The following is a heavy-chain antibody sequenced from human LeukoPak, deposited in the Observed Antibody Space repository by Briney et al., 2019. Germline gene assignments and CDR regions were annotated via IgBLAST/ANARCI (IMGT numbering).Heavy chain of an antibody. Sequence: GGSLRLSCAASGFTFSSYGMHWVRQAPGKGLEWVAFIRYDGSNKYYADSVKGRFTISRDNSKNTLYLQMNSLRAEDTAVYYCAKEYDSSGYNDAFDIWGQGTMVTVSS. J-gene: IGHJ3*02. CDR2: IRYDGSNK. D-gene: IGHD3-22*01. V-gene: IGHV3-30*02. CDR1: GFTFSSYG. CDR3: AKEYDSSGYNDAFDI.